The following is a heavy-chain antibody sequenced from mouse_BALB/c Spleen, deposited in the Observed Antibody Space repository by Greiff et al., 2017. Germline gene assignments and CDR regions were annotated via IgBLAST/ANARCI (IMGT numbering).Heavy chain of an antibody. CDR1: GFTFSSYT. J-gene: IGHJ4*01. D-gene: IGHD4-1*01. V-gene: IGHV5-6-4*01. CDR3: TREGELGRKAMDY. Sequence: EVKVVESGGGLVKPGGSLKLSCAASGFTFSSYTMSWVRQTPEKRLEWVATISSGGSYTYYPDSVKGRFTISRDNAKNTLYLQMSSLKSEDTAMYYCTREGELGRKAMDYWGQGTSVTVSS. CDR2: ISSGGSYT.